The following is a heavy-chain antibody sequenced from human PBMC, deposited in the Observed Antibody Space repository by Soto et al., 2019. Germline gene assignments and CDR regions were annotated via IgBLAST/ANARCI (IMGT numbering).Heavy chain of an antibody. CDR3: ARAHYDILTGYYSFGAFDI. D-gene: IGHD3-9*01. CDR1: GGSISSGGYY. V-gene: IGHV4-31*03. Sequence: PSETLSLTCTVSGGSISSGGYYWSWIRQHPGKGLEWIGYIYYSGSTYYNPSLKSRVTISVDTSKNQFSLKLSSVTAADTAVYYCARAHYDILTGYYSFGAFDIWGQGTMVTVSS. J-gene: IGHJ3*02. CDR2: IYYSGST.